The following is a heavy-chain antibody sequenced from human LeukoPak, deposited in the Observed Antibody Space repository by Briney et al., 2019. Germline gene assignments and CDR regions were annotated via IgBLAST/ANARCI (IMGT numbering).Heavy chain of an antibody. CDR1: GFTFSSYA. V-gene: IGHV3-30*04. Sequence: QPGRSLRLSCAASGFTFSSYAMHWVRQAPGKGLEWVAVISYDGSNKYYADSVKGRFTISRDNSKNTLYLQMNSLRAEDTAVYYCARGDDYGDYWGQGTLVTVSS. J-gene: IGHJ4*02. CDR3: ARGDDYGDY. CDR2: ISYDGSNK.